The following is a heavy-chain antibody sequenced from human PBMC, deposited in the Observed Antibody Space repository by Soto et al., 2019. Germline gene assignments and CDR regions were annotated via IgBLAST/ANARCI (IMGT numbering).Heavy chain of an antibody. CDR1: GFSFSSYW. Sequence: EVQLVESGGGLVQPGGSLRISCAASGFSFSSYWMTWVRQAPGKGLEWVANIKQDGSEKYYVDSVKGRFTISRDNAKNSLYLQMNSLRAGDPAVFYCATETQGAFDIWGQGTMVTVSS. CDR3: ATETQGAFDI. CDR2: IKQDGSEK. J-gene: IGHJ3*02. V-gene: IGHV3-7*04.